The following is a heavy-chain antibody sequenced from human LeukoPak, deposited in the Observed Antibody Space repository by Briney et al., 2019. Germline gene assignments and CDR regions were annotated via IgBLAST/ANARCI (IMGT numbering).Heavy chain of an antibody. Sequence: TSETLSLTCTVSGGSISSGGYYWSWIRQHPGKGLEWIGYIYYSGSTYYNPSLKSRVTISVDTSKNQFSLKLSSVTAADTAVYYCARQYDSSGYFDYWGQGTPVTVSS. CDR2: IYYSGST. D-gene: IGHD3-22*01. CDR1: GGSISSGGYY. V-gene: IGHV4-31*03. J-gene: IGHJ4*02. CDR3: ARQYDSSGYFDY.